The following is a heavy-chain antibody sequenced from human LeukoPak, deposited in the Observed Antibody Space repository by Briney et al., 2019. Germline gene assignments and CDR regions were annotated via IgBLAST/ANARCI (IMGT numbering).Heavy chain of an antibody. V-gene: IGHV4-39*07. CDR3: ARDGYSAYYYYGMDV. CDR2: INHSGST. CDR1: GGSIRSSYYY. J-gene: IGHJ6*02. D-gene: IGHD5-24*01. Sequence: SGTLSLTCTVSGGSIRSSYYYWSWIRQPPGKGLEWIGEINHSGSTNYNPSLKSRVTISVDTSKNQFSLKLSSVTAADTAVYYCARDGYSAYYYYGMDVWGQGTTVTVSS.